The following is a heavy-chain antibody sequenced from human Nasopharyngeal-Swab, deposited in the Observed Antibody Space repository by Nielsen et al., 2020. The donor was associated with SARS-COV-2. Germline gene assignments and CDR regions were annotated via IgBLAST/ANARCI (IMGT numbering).Heavy chain of an antibody. V-gene: IGHV4-61*02. Sequence: SCTVSGGSISSAFYQWSWIRQPAGKGLEWIGRMYTGGRTDYNPSLKGRVTISVDTSRNQLSLKLNSVSAADTALYYCARVGTGWAFDYWGQGTLVTVSS. CDR2: MYTGGRT. D-gene: IGHD6-19*01. CDR3: ARVGTGWAFDY. CDR1: GGSISSAFYQ. J-gene: IGHJ4*02.